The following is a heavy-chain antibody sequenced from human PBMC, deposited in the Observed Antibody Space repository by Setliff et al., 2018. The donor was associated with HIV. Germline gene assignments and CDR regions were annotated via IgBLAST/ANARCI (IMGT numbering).Heavy chain of an antibody. Sequence: ASVKVSCKASGYTFTSYAMHWVRQAPGRRLEWMGWINAGNGNTKYSQKFQGRVTMTRGTSTGTVFMELSGLRFEDTAMYYCARVGERWLQFYYFDNWGQGTLVTVSS. J-gene: IGHJ4*02. V-gene: IGHV1-3*01. CDR2: INAGNGNT. CDR3: ARVGERWLQFYYFDN. D-gene: IGHD5-12*01. CDR1: GYTFTSYA.